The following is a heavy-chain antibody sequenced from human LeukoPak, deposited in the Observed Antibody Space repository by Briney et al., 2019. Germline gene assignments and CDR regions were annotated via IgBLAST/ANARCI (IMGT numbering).Heavy chain of an antibody. V-gene: IGHV3-30*18. CDR3: AKEGRTNCESYYYGMDV. D-gene: IGHD2-8*01. CDR2: ISYDGSNK. Sequence: GGSLRLSCAASGFTFSSYGMHWVRQAPGKGLEWVAVISYDGSNKYYADSVKGRFTISRDNSKNTLYLQMNSLRAEDTAVYYCAKEGRTNCESYYYGMDVWGQGTTVTVSS. J-gene: IGHJ6*02. CDR1: GFTFSSYG.